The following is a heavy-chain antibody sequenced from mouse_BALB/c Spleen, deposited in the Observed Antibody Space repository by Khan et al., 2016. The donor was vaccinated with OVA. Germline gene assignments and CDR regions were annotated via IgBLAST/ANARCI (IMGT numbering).Heavy chain of an antibody. CDR2: LSSGDDYT. Sequence: EVQGVESGGDLVKPGGSLKLSCAASGFTFSSYSMSWVRQTPDKRLEWVATLSSGDDYTYYQASVTGRFTISRDNAKNTLYLQMSSLKSEDTAMYYWSSRLTGSFAYWGQGTLVTVSA. V-gene: IGHV5-6*01. D-gene: IGHD4-1*01. CDR3: SSRLTGSFAY. J-gene: IGHJ3*01. CDR1: GFTFSSYS.